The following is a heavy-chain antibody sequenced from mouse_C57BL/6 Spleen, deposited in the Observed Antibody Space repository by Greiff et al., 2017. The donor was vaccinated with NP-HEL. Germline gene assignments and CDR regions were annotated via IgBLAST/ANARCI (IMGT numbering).Heavy chain of an antibody. J-gene: IGHJ1*03. CDR3: ANSRNYYGSSYGYFDV. V-gene: IGHV1-39*01. D-gene: IGHD1-1*01. CDR2: INPNYGTT. CDR1: GYSFTDYN. Sequence: VVKPGASVKISCKASGYSFTDYNMNWVKQSNGKSLEWIGVINPNYGTTSYNQKFKGKATLTVDQSSSTAYMQLNSLTSEDSAVYYCANSRNYYGSSYGYFDVWDTGTTVTVSS.